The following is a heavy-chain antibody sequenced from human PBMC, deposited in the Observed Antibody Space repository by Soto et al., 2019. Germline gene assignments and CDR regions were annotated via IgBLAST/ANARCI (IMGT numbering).Heavy chain of an antibody. CDR3: ARGRTADGVGIAARRADY. CDR1: GYTFTSYD. D-gene: IGHD6-6*01. Sequence: ASVKVSCKASGYTFTSYDINWVRQGTGQGLERMGWMNPNSGNTGYAQKFQGRVTMTRNTSISTAYMELSSLRSEDTAVYYCARGRTADGVGIAARRADYWGQGTLVTVSS. CDR2: MNPNSGNT. V-gene: IGHV1-8*01. J-gene: IGHJ4*02.